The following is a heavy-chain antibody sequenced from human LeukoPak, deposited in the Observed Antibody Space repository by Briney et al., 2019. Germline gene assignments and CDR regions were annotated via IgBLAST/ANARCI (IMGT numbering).Heavy chain of an antibody. Sequence: GGSLRLSCAASEFTFSSYWMHWVRQAPGKGLVWVSRIDSDGSDSIYADSLKGRFTISRDNAKNTLYLQMNSLRAEDTAIYYCAREGLAYGSGTDFDYWGQGTLVTVSS. D-gene: IGHD3-10*01. J-gene: IGHJ4*02. CDR3: AREGLAYGSGTDFDY. CDR2: IDSDGSDS. CDR1: EFTFSSYW. V-gene: IGHV3-74*01.